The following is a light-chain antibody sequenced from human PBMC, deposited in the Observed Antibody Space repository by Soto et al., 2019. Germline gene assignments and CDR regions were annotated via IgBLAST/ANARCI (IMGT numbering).Light chain of an antibody. CDR2: DDN. Sequence: QSVMTQPPSVSVAPGQKATISCSGSSSNIGGNSVSWYQQLPGTAPKLLIYDDNKRPSGIPDRFSGSKSGTSATLGITGFQTGDEADYCCGSWDSSLSAYVFGTGTKLTVL. CDR1: SSNIGGNS. CDR3: GSWDSSLSAYV. V-gene: IGLV1-51*01. J-gene: IGLJ1*01.